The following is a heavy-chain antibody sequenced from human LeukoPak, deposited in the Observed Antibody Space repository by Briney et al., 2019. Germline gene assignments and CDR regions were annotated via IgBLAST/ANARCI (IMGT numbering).Heavy chain of an antibody. CDR3: ARRKAKTPNYFDY. CDR2: IYYSGDT. V-gene: IGHV4-59*08. Sequence: AESLSLTCTVSGYSISNYYWTWIRQPPGKGLEWVVYIYYSGDTNYNPSLKSRVTISLDTSKNQFSLKLTSVTAADTAMYYCARRKAKTPNYFDYWGQGALVTVSS. J-gene: IGHJ4*02. CDR1: GYSISNYY.